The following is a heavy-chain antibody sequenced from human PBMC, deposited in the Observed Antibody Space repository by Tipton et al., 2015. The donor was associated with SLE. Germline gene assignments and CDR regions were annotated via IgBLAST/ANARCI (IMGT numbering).Heavy chain of an antibody. D-gene: IGHD6-13*01. Sequence: TLSLTCAVYGGSFSGYYWSWIRQPPGKGLEWMGEINHSGSTNYNPSLKSRLTISVDTSKNQFSLKLSSVTAADTAVYYCARGRGYSSSWHIRGYFDLWGRGTLVPVSS. V-gene: IGHV4-34*01. CDR2: INHSGST. CDR1: GGSFSGYY. J-gene: IGHJ2*01. CDR3: ARGRGYSSSWHIRGYFDL.